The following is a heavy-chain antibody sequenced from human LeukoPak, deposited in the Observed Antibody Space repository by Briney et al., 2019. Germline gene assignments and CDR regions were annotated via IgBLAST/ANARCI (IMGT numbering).Heavy chain of an antibody. J-gene: IGHJ4*02. D-gene: IGHD2-15*01. CDR2: ISAYNGNT. V-gene: IGHV1-18*01. CDR3: ARDLFVYCSGGSCSTFDY. CDR1: GYTFTSYG. Sequence: ASVKVSCKASGYTFTSYGINWVRQAPGQGLEWMGWISAYNGNTNYAQKLQGRVTMTTDTSTSTAYMELRSLRSDDTAVYYCARDLFVYCSGGSCSTFDYWGQGTLVTVSS.